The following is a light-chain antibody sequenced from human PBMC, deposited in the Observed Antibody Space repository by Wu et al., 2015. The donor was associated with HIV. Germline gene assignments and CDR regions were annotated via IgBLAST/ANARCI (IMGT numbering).Light chain of an antibody. Sequence: IVMTQSPATLSVSPGERATLSCRASQSVSSNLAWYQQKPGQAPRLLIYGASTRATGIPARFSGSGSGTEFTLTISSMQSEDSAVYHCQQYNNWPPWTFGQGTKVEIK. V-gene: IGKV3-15*01. CDR2: GAS. CDR1: QSVSSN. CDR3: QQYNNWPPWT. J-gene: IGKJ1*01.